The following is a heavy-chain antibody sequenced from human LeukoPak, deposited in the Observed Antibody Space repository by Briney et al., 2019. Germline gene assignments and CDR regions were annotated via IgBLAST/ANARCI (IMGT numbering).Heavy chain of an antibody. J-gene: IGHJ4*02. Sequence: SETLSLTCAVYGGSFSGYYWSRIRQPPGKGLEWIGEINHSGSTNYNPSLKSRVTISVDTSKNQFSLKLSSVTAADTAVYYCAAIGGLLPEIDFFAYWGQGTLVTVSS. D-gene: IGHD3-10*01. CDR3: AAIGGLLPEIDFFAY. CDR1: GGSFSGYY. CDR2: INHSGST. V-gene: IGHV4-34*01.